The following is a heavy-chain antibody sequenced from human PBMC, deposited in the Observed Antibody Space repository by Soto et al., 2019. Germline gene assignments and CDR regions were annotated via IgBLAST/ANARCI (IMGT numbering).Heavy chain of an antibody. J-gene: IGHJ4*02. D-gene: IGHD2-21*02. CDR2: IIPIFGTA. V-gene: IGHV1-69*13. CDR3: ARGSHCGGDCYSD. Sequence: SVKVSCKASGGTFSSYAISWVRQAPGQGLEWMGGIIPIFGTANYAQKFQGRVTITADESTSTAYMELSSLRSEDTAVYYCARGSHCGGDCYSDWGQGTLVTVSS. CDR1: GGTFSSYA.